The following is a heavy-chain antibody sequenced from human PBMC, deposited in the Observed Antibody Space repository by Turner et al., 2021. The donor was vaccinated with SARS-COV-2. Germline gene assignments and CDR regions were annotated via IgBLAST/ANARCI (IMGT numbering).Heavy chain of an antibody. J-gene: IGHJ5*02. CDR1: GYTFTGHY. V-gene: IGHV1-2*02. D-gene: IGHD3-3*01. Sequence: QVQLMQSGAEVKKPGASVKVSCKASGYTFTGHYIHWVRQALGQGLECMGWINPHSGGTEYAQKFQGRVTMTRDTSISTAYMELSGLKSDDTAVYYCARGFLEWFVSPFDPWGQGTLVTVSS. CDR2: INPHSGGT. CDR3: ARGFLEWFVSPFDP.